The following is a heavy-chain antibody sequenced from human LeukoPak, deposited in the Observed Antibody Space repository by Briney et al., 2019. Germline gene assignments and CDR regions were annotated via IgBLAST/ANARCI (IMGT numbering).Heavy chain of an antibody. CDR1: GYSFPNYW. V-gene: IGHV5-51*01. Sequence: PGESLKISCKGSGYSFPNYWINWVRQMPGKGLEWMGTIYPGDSDTRYSPSFQGQVTISADKSISTAYLQWNSLKASDTAMYYCARQGTLDYWGQGTLVTVSS. D-gene: IGHD3-10*01. CDR2: IYPGDSDT. CDR3: ARQGTLDY. J-gene: IGHJ4*02.